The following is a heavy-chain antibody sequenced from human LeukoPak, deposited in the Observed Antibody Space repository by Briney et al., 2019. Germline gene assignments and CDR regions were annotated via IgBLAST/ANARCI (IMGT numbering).Heavy chain of an antibody. J-gene: IGHJ5*02. CDR2: IIPIFGTA. CDR1: GGTFSSYA. Sequence: ASVKVSCKASGGTFSSYAISWVRQAPGQGLEWMGGIIPIFGTANYAQKFQGRVTITADESTGTAYMELSSLRSEDTAVYYCARGTYSSGWYLDWFDPWGQGTLVTVSS. D-gene: IGHD6-19*01. V-gene: IGHV1-69*01. CDR3: ARGTYSSGWYLDWFDP.